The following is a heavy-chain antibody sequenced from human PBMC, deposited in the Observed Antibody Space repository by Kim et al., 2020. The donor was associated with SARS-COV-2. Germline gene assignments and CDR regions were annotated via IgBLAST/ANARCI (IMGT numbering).Heavy chain of an antibody. V-gene: IGHV4-39*01. Sequence: SETLSLTCTVSGGSISSSSYYWGWIRQPPGKGLEWIGSINYSGSTYYNPSLKSRVTISVDTSKNQFSLKLSSVTAADTAVYYCARHPPRGYHHWGQGTLVTVSS. CDR2: INYSGST. J-gene: IGHJ4*02. CDR1: GGSISSSSYY. CDR3: ARHPPRGYHH. D-gene: IGHD5-18*01.